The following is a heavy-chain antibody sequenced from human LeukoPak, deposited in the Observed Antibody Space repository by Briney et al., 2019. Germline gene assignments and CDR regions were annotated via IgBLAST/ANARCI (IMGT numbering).Heavy chain of an antibody. Sequence: ASVKVSCQASGYTFTSYYMHWVRQAPGRGLEWMGIINPSGGSTSYAQKFQGRVTMTRDTSTSTVYMELSSLRSEDTAVYYCARVETRLSGFDYWGQGTLVTVSS. CDR3: ARVETRLSGFDY. V-gene: IGHV1-46*01. CDR1: GYTFTSYY. CDR2: INPSGGST. J-gene: IGHJ4*02. D-gene: IGHD2/OR15-2a*01.